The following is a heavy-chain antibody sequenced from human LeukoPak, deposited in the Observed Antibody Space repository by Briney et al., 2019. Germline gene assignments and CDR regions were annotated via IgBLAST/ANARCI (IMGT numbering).Heavy chain of an antibody. Sequence: GGSLRLSCAASGFSFSFYWMHWVRQAPGKGLVWFSRINSDGSTTTYADSVKGRFAISRDNAKNTLFLQMNGLRAEDTAVYYCARLPVEMTTINFDLWGQGTLVTVSS. D-gene: IGHD5-24*01. V-gene: IGHV3-74*01. CDR2: INSDGSTT. J-gene: IGHJ4*02. CDR1: GFSFSFYW. CDR3: ARLPVEMTTINFDL.